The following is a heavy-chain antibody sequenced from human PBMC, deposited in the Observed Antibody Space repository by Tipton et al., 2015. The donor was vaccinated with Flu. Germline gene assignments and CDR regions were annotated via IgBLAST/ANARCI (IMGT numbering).Heavy chain of an antibody. V-gene: IGHV4-4*07. D-gene: IGHD3-10*01. J-gene: IGHJ4*02. CDR2: IYTSGSA. CDR1: GGSITNYY. CDR3: ARASGSGTYVIFDY. Sequence: TLSLTCTVSGGSITNYYWNWIRQPAGKGLEWIGRIYTSGSAIHNPSLKSRVTMSVDTSKNQFSLKLSSVTAADTAVYYCARASGSGTYVIFDYWGQGTLVTVSS.